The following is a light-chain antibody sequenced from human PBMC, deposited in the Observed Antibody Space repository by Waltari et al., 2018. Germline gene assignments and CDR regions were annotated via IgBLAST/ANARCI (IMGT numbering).Light chain of an antibody. J-gene: IGLJ3*02. CDR2: YKSDSDK. CDR1: SHINVANYY. Sequence: QPVLTQPPSSSGSPGDSARLTCTLPSHINVANYYIYWYQQKPGSPPRFLLYYKSDSDKAQGSGVPSRFSGSKDASANTGILLISGLQSEDEADYYCMIWPNNVWVFGGGTRLIVL. V-gene: IGLV5-37*01. CDR3: MIWPNNVWV.